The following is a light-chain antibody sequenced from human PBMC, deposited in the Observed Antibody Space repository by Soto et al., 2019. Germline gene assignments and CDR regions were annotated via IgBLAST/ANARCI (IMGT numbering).Light chain of an antibody. J-gene: IGLJ2*01. CDR1: SSDVGSYNL. CDR3: CSYAGSSTFVV. Sequence: QSVLTQPASVSGSAGKSITISCTGTSSDVGSYNLVSWYQQHPGKAPKLMIYEGSKRPSGVSNRFSGSKSGNTASLTISGLQAEDEADYYCCSYAGSSTFVVFSGGTQLTVL. V-gene: IGLV2-23*03. CDR2: EGS.